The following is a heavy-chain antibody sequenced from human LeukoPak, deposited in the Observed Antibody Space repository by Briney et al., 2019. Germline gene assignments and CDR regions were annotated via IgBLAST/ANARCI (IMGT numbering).Heavy chain of an antibody. CDR2: IIPIFGTA. J-gene: IGHJ1*01. CDR1: GGTFCSYA. CDR3: ARGGIAAARPPEYFQH. D-gene: IGHD6-13*01. V-gene: IGHV1-69*05. Sequence: SVKVSCKASGGTFCSYAISWVRQAPGQGLEWMGRIIPIFGTANYAQKFQGRVTITTDESTSTAYTELSSLRSEDTAVYYSARGGIAAARPPEYFQHWGQGTLVTVSS.